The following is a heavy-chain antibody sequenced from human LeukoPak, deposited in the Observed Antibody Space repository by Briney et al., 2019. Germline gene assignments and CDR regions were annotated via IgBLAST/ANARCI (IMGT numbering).Heavy chain of an antibody. D-gene: IGHD3-3*01. CDR2: IYYSEST. J-gene: IGHJ6*02. Sequence: SQTLSLTCTVSGGSISSGGYYWSWIRQHPGKGLEWIGYIYYSESTYYNPSLKSRVTISVDTSKNQFSLKLSSVTAADTAVYYCARGETYYDFWSGYYSPGNGMDVWGQGTTVTVSS. V-gene: IGHV4-31*03. CDR1: GGSISSGGYY. CDR3: ARGETYYDFWSGYYSPGNGMDV.